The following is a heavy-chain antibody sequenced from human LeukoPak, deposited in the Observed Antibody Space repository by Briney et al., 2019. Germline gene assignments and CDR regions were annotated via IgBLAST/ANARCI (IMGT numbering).Heavy chain of an antibody. CDR3: ARGTDDYYGMDV. Sequence: GGSLRLSCAASGFTFSSYDMHWVRQATGKGLEWVSAIGTAGDTYYPGSVKGRFTISRENAKNSLYLQMNSLRAGDTAVYYCARGTDDYYGMDVWGQGTTVTVSS. CDR2: IGTAGDT. J-gene: IGHJ6*01. D-gene: IGHD4-17*01. V-gene: IGHV3-13*01. CDR1: GFTFSSYD.